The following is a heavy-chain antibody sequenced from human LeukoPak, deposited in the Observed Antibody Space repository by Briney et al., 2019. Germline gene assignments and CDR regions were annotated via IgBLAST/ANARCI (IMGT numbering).Heavy chain of an antibody. CDR2: IYYSGST. J-gene: IGHJ6*03. D-gene: IGHD2-2*01. CDR1: GGSISSGGYY. CDR3: ARAVVPALSHYYYMDV. V-gene: IGHV4-31*03. Sequence: SETLSLTCTVSGGSISSGGYYWSWIRQHPGKGLEWIGYIYYSGSTYYNPSLKSRVTISVDTSKNQFSLKLSSVTAADTAVYYCARAVVPALSHYYYMDVWGKGTTVTVSS.